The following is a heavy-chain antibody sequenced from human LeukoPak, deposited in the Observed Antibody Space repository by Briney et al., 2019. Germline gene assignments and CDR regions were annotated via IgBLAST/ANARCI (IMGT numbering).Heavy chain of an antibody. CDR1: GFTVSSNY. J-gene: IGHJ4*02. V-gene: IGHV3-53*01. CDR3: ARGRQQLAYFDY. CDR2: IYSGGDT. D-gene: IGHD6-13*01. Sequence: GGSLRLSCAASGFTVSSNYMSWVRQAPGKGLEWVSIIYSGGDTYYTDSVKGRFTLSRDNSKNTLFLQMNSLRAEDTAVYYCARGRQQLAYFDYWGREPWSPSPQ.